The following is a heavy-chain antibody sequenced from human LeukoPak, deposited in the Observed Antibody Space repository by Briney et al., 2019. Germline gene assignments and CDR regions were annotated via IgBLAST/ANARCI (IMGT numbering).Heavy chain of an antibody. CDR3: AKGTRSSPNDASDI. CDR2: IVGSGATT. Sequence: GGSLRLSCAASGFTFSNYAMSWVSQAPGKGLYWVSAIVGSGATTYYTNSVKGRFTISRDNSKNTLYLHMNSLRAEDTALYYCAKGTRSSPNDASDIWGQGTMVTVSS. D-gene: IGHD1-26*01. CDR1: GFTFSNYA. J-gene: IGHJ3*02. V-gene: IGHV3-23*01.